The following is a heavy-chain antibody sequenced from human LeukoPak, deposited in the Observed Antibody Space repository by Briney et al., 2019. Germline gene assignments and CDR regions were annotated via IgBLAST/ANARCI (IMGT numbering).Heavy chain of an antibody. V-gene: IGHV3-23*01. CDR3: AKGDTYYDLLTCFDF. D-gene: IGHD3-9*01. J-gene: IGHJ4*02. CDR1: GFDFSSYG. CDR2: FSASSSST. Sequence: GGSLRLSCAASGFDFSSYGMSWVRQSPGKGLEWVSTFSASSSSTYYADSVKGRFTISRDNFKNTLYLQMNSLRDEDTAVYYCAKGDTYYDLLTCFDFWGPGTLVTVSS.